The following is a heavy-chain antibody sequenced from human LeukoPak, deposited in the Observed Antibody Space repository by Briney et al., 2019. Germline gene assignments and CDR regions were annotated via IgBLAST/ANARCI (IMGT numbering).Heavy chain of an antibody. Sequence: PGGSLRLSCAASGFTFSSYSMNWVRQAPGKGLEWVGRIKSKTDGGTTDYAAPVKGRFTISRDDSKNTLYLRMNSLKTEDTAVYYCTTLGWELLQGPIDYWGQGTLVTVSS. CDR2: IKSKTDGGTT. J-gene: IGHJ4*02. D-gene: IGHD1-26*01. CDR1: GFTFSSYS. CDR3: TTLGWELLQGPIDY. V-gene: IGHV3-15*07.